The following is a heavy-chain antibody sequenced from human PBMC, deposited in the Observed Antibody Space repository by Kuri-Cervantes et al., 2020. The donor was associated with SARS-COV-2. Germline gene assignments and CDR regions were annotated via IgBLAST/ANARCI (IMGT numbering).Heavy chain of an antibody. J-gene: IGHJ4*02. CDR3: ARDRSTHYFYY. Sequence: SLMLYCAASGFTFSSYAMHWVRQAPGKGLEWVAVISYDGSNKYYADSVKGRFTISRDNSKNTLYLQMNSLRAEDTAVYYCARDRSTHYFYYWGQGTLVTVSS. V-gene: IGHV3-30-3*01. CDR2: ISYDGSNK. CDR1: GFTFSSYA.